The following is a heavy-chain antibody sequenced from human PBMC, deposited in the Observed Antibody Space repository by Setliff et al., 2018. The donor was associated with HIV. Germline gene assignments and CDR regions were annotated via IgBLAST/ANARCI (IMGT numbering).Heavy chain of an antibody. CDR3: ARIPYSDSFFDS. J-gene: IGHJ4*02. D-gene: IGHD4-17*01. CDR2: ISGSGGST. V-gene: IGHV3-23*01. CDR1: GFTFSSYA. Sequence: PGGSLRLSCAASGFTFSSYAMSWVRQAPGKGLEWVSGISGSGGSTYYADSVKGRFTISRDNSKNTLYLQMNSLRAEDTAVYYCARIPYSDSFFDSWGQGTLVTVSS.